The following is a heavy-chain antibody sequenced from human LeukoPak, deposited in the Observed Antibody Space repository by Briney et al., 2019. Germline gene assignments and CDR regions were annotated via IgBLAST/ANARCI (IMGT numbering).Heavy chain of an antibody. CDR3: ARDSYGDYFNYFDY. V-gene: IGHV3-7*01. J-gene: IGHJ4*02. CDR1: GFTFSGFS. Sequence: GGSLRLSCAASGFTFSGFSMSWVRQSPTKGLEWVANIKQDGSERYYVDSVKGRFTISRDNAKNSLYLQMNSLRAEDTAVYYCARDSYGDYFNYFDYWGQGTLVTVSS. CDR2: IKQDGSER. D-gene: IGHD4-17*01.